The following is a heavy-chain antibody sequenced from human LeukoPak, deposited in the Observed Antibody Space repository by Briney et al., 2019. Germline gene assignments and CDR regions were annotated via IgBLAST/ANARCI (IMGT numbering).Heavy chain of an antibody. V-gene: IGHV3-23*01. CDR1: GFTFSSYA. Sequence: GGSLRLSCAASGFTFSSYAMSWVRQAPGKGLEWVSAISGSGGSTYYADSVKGRFTISRDNSKNTLYLQMNSLRAEDTAVYYCAKDHRGPMIVVVFFDYWGQGTLVTVSS. CDR3: AKDHRGPMIVVVFFDY. D-gene: IGHD3-22*01. CDR2: ISGSGGST. J-gene: IGHJ4*02.